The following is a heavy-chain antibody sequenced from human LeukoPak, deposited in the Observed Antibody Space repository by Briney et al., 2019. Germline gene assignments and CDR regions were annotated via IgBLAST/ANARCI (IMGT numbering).Heavy chain of an antibody. D-gene: IGHD6-13*01. V-gene: IGHV1-46*01. CDR1: GYTFTSYY. CDR3: ARGPGYSSSWAYYFDY. J-gene: IGHJ4*02. CDR2: INPIGGST. Sequence: ASVKVSCKASGYTFTSYYMHWVRQAPGQGLEWMGIINPIGGSTSYAQKFQGRVTMTRDTSTRTVYMELSSLRSEDTAVYYCARGPGYSSSWAYYFDYWGLGTLVTVSS.